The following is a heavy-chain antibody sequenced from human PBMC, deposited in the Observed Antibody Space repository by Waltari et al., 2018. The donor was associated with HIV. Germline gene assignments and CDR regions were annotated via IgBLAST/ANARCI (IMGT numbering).Heavy chain of an antibody. CDR1: GFVLTDFG. V-gene: IGHV3-30*18. Sequence: QVHLVASGGGVVQPGRSLRLSCAASGFVLTDFGMHWVRQSPGKLLEWVACYAYYGRQKDYEDSVKGRFSVSGDTSTNTLFLQRTSLRPEDTAIYYCVKENKYPGEYYPVDAWGQGTLVTVSS. CDR2: YAYYGRQK. CDR3: VKENKYPGEYYPVDA. J-gene: IGHJ5*02. D-gene: IGHD7-27*01.